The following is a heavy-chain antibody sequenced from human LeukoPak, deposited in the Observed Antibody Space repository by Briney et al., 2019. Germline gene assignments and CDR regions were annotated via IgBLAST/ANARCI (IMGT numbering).Heavy chain of an antibody. V-gene: IGHV3-23*01. D-gene: IGHD2-15*01. J-gene: IGHJ1*01. CDR2: TSGSGDIR. CDR3: ENYRSGGGGYYSGLEH. Sequence: GGSLRLSCAASGFTFKNYAMTWVRQAPGKGLEWVSRTSGSGDIRLYADSVKGRFTISRTNSKNRLYLQMNSLRADDSGVYYCENYRSGGGGYYSGLEHWGQGTQVTVSS. CDR1: GFTFKNYA.